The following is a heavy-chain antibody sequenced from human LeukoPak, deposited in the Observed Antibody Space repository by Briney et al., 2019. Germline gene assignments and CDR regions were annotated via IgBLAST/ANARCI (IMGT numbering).Heavy chain of an antibody. Sequence: SETLSLTCTVSGGSISGYYWSWIRQPPGKGLEWIGYIYYSGSTNYNPSLKSRVTISVDTSKNQFSLKLSSVTAADTAVYYCARRQGMATSYFDSWGQGTLVTVSS. V-gene: IGHV4-59*08. CDR2: IYYSGST. CDR1: GGSISGYY. J-gene: IGHJ4*02. D-gene: IGHD5-24*01. CDR3: ARRQGMATSYFDS.